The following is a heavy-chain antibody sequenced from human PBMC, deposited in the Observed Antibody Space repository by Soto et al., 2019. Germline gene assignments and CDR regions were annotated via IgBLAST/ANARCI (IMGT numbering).Heavy chain of an antibody. V-gene: IGHV3-21*01. CDR1: GFTFSSYS. J-gene: IGHJ4*02. Sequence: SLRLSCAASGFTFSSYSMNWVRQAPGKGLEWVSSISSSSSYIYYADSVKGRFTISRDNAKNSLYLQMNSLRAEDTAVYYCARGFADFWSGYWPDNFDYWGQGTLVTVSS. CDR2: ISSSSSYI. D-gene: IGHD3-3*01. CDR3: ARGFADFWSGYWPDNFDY.